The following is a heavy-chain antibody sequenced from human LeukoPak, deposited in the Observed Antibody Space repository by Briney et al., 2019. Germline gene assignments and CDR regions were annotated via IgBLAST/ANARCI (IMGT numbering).Heavy chain of an antibody. CDR3: AKDRTSDY. CDR1: GFPFSRSA. V-gene: IGHV3-23*01. Sequence: GGSLRLSCVASGFPFSRSAMSWVRQAPGKGLEWVSAISGSGGSTYYADSVKGRFTISRDNSKNTLYLQMNSLRAEDTAVYYCAKDRTSDYWGQGTLVTVSS. CDR2: ISGSGGST. J-gene: IGHJ4*02.